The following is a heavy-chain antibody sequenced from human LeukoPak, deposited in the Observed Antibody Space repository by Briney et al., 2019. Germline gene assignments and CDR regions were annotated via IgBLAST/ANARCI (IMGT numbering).Heavy chain of an antibody. CDR3: ARGDTSGYSQY. D-gene: IGHD3-3*01. Sequence: SETLSLTCTVSGGSISSYYWSWIRQPPGKGLEWIGYIYYSGSTNYNPSLKSRVTISVDTSKNQFSPKLSSVTAADTAVYYCARGDTSGYSQYWGQGTLVTVSS. V-gene: IGHV4-59*01. CDR2: IYYSGST. CDR1: GGSISSYY. J-gene: IGHJ4*02.